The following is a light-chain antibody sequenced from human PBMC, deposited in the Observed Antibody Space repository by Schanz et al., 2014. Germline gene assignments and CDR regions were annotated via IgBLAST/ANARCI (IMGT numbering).Light chain of an antibody. CDR1: QSVSNSY. J-gene: IGKJ1*01. Sequence: ENVLTQSPGTLSLSPGERATLSCRASQSVSNSYLTWYQQKPGQAPRLLIYGASSRATGIPDRFRGSGSGTDFTLTIGSLEPEDFAVYYCQQYGRSLWTFGQGTKVEIK. CDR3: QQYGRSLWT. V-gene: IGKV3-20*01. CDR2: GAS.